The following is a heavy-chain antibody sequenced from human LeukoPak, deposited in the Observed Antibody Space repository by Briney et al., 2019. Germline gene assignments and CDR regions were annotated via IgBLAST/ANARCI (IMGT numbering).Heavy chain of an antibody. Sequence: GGSLRLSCAASGFKFREPYIDGVRAALRTGPEWVGRSRDKARRYTTEYAASVEGRFTISRDVSESSLYLQMNSLRTGDTAVYNCGRIAINANNGMDVWGQRTTVTVSS. V-gene: IGHV3-72*01. D-gene: IGHD1/OR15-1a*01. CDR1: GFKFREPY. CDR2: SRDKARRYTT. J-gene: IGHJ6*02. CDR3: GRIAINANNGMDV.